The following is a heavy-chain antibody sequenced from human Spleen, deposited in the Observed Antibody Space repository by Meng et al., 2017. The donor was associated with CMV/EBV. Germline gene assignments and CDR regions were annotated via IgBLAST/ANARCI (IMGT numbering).Heavy chain of an antibody. CDR2: IYYSGST. J-gene: IGHJ3*02. Sequence: SETLSLTCTVSGGSISSSSYYWGWIRQPPGKGLEWIGTIYYSGSTYYNPSLKNRVTISVDTSKNQFSLQLNSVTPEDTAVYYCARDRGRGAQNVFDIWGQGTLVTVSS. D-gene: IGHD3-10*01. V-gene: IGHV4-39*07. CDR3: ARDRGRGAQNVFDI. CDR1: GGSISSSSYY.